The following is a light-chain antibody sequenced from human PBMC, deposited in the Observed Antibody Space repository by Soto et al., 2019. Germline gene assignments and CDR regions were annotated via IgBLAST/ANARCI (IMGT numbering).Light chain of an antibody. Sequence: QSALTQPPSASGSPGQSVTISCTGTSSDVGGYNYVSWYQQHPGKAPKLMIYEVSKRPSGVPDRFSGSKSDNTASLTVSGLQAEDEADYYCSSYAGSNTHVVFGGGTKLTVL. CDR3: SSYAGSNTHVV. CDR1: SSDVGGYNY. J-gene: IGLJ2*01. V-gene: IGLV2-8*01. CDR2: EVS.